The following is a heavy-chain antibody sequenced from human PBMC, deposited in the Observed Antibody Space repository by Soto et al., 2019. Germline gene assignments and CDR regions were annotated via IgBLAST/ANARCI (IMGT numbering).Heavy chain of an antibody. CDR3: ARDKLGYSSGWYLGYFQH. V-gene: IGHV1-69*13. Sequence: SVKVSCKASGGTFSSYAISWVRQAPGQGLEWMGGIIPIFGTANYAQKFQGRVTITADESTSTAYMELSSLRSEDTAVYYCARDKLGYSSGWYLGYFQHWGQGTLVTVS. CDR1: GGTFSSYA. CDR2: IIPIFGTA. J-gene: IGHJ1*01. D-gene: IGHD6-19*01.